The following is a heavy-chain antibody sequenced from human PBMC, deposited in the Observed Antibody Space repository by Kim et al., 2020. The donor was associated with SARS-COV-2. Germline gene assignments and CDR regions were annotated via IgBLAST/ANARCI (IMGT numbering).Heavy chain of an antibody. Sequence: GGSLRLSCAASGFTFDDYAMHWVRQAPGKGLEWVSGISGNSGSIGYADSVKGRFTISRDNAKNSLYLQMNSLRAEDTALYYCAKEGSSSWYYFDYWGQGTLVTVSS. J-gene: IGHJ4*02. CDR1: GFTFDDYA. D-gene: IGHD6-13*01. CDR2: ISGNSGSI. CDR3: AKEGSSSWYYFDY. V-gene: IGHV3-9*01.